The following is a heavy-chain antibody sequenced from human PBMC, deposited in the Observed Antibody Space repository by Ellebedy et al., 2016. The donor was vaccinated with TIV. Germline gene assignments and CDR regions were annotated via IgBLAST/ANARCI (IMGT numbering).Heavy chain of an antibody. Sequence: AASVKVSCKASGGSFSSYAISWVRQAPGQGLEWMGKIIPILGIANYAQKFQGRVTITADKSTSTAYMELSSLRSEDTAMYYCAREDPRINYYYYGMDVWGQGTTVTVSS. D-gene: IGHD2-15*01. CDR2: IIPILGIA. CDR3: AREDPRINYYYYGMDV. CDR1: GGSFSSYA. J-gene: IGHJ6*02. V-gene: IGHV1-69*04.